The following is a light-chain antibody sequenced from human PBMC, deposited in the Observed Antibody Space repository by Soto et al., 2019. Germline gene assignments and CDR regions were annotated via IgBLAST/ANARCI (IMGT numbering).Light chain of an antibody. CDR2: DDN. V-gene: IGLV1-51*01. CDR1: SSNIGGNS. CDR3: GSWDSSLSAYV. J-gene: IGLJ1*01. Sequence: QSVLTRPPSVSAAPRQKVTISCSGSSSNIGGNSVSWYQQLPGTAPKLLIYDDNKRPSGIPDRFSGSKSGTSATLGITGFQTGDEADYYCGSWDSSLSAYVFGTGTKVTVL.